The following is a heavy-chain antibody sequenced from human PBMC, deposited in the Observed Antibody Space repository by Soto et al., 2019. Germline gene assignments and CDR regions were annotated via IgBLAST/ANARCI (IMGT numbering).Heavy chain of an antibody. CDR1: GYSFTDYH. Sequence: ASVKVSCKASGYSFTDYHIHWVRQAPGQGLECLGRINPKSGGTSTAQKFQGWVTMTRDRSISTVYMELTRLRSDDTAVYFCARGHSTDCSNGVCSFFYNHEMDVWGQGTTVTVPS. V-gene: IGHV1-2*04. J-gene: IGHJ6*02. CDR3: ARGHSTDCSNGVCSFFYNHEMDV. D-gene: IGHD2-8*01. CDR2: INPKSGGT.